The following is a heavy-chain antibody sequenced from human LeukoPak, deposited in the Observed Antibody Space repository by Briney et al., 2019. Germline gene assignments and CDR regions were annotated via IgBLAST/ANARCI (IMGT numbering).Heavy chain of an antibody. D-gene: IGHD5-12*01. CDR2: INPNSGVT. CDR1: GYTFTAYS. V-gene: IGHV1-2*02. J-gene: IGHJ3*02. CDR3: ATEYSVFAFDI. Sequence: ASLKVSCKASGYTFTAYSMHWVRQAPGQGLEWMGWINPNSGVTNYAQKFQGRVTMTRDTSISTAYMELSSLKTEDTAIYYCATEYSVFAFDIWGQGTVVTVSS.